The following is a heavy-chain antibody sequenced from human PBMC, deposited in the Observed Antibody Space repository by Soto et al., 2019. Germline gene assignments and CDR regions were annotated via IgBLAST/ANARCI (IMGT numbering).Heavy chain of an antibody. Sequence: QVQLQESGPGLVKPSETLSLTCTVSGASITSSYWTWFRQPPGQGLESIGYIYYTGDTNTNPSPKRRVTISIATSKNHFSLKLSSVTAADTAVYYCARYARTPDFWGQGTLVTVSS. CDR3: ARYARTPDF. D-gene: IGHD2-2*01. J-gene: IGHJ4*02. CDR2: IYYTGDT. V-gene: IGHV4-59*01. CDR1: GASITSSY.